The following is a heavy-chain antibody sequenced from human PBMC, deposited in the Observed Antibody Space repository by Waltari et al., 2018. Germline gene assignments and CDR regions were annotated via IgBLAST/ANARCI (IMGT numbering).Heavy chain of an antibody. CDR3: TSPPTY. CDR1: GFNVGSNY. J-gene: IGHJ4*02. V-gene: IGHV3-53*01. Sequence: EVQLLESGGGLIQPGGSLRLSCAVSGFNVGSNYMSWVRQSPGKGLEWVSVVDPAANTDDADAVKGRFTIPRDSSDNTFSLQMNNLKVEDTAVYYCTSPPTYWGQGTQVTVSS. CDR2: VDPAANT.